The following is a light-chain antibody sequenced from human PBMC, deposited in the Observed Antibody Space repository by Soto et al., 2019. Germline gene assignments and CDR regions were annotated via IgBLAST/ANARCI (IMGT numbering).Light chain of an antibody. CDR1: QSITRW. J-gene: IGKJ1*01. V-gene: IGKV1-5*01. CDR3: QQYSSFSRT. CDR2: NAS. Sequence: DIQMTQSPSTLSASVGDGVTITCRASQSITRWLAWHQAKPGKAPKLLIYNASSLERGVPSRFSGTGSGTEFTLTISSLQPDDFATYYCQQYSSFSRTFGQGTRWIT.